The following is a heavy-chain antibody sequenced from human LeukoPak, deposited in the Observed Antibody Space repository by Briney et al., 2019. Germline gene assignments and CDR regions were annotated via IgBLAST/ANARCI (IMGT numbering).Heavy chain of an antibody. Sequence: PSETLSLTCTVSGGSISGSSYYWGWIRQPPGKGLEWIGSIYYSGSTYYNPSLKSRVTISVDTSKNQFSLKLSSVTAADTAVYYCARDRFVVVPAAMWWFDPWGQGTLVTVSS. J-gene: IGHJ5*02. CDR2: IYYSGST. D-gene: IGHD2-2*01. CDR3: ARDRFVVVPAAMWWFDP. CDR1: GGSISGSSYY. V-gene: IGHV4-39*07.